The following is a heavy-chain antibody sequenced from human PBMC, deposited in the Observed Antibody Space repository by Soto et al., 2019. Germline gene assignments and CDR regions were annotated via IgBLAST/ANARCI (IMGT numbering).Heavy chain of an antibody. CDR1: GGSISSYY. Sequence: SETLSLTCTVSGGSISSYYWSWIRQPPGKGLEWIGYIYYSGTTNYNPSLKSRVTISVDTSKNQFSLRLSSVTAADTAVYYCARRRRNWGLDSWGQGTLVTLSS. D-gene: IGHD7-27*01. CDR3: ARRRRNWGLDS. CDR2: IYYSGTT. V-gene: IGHV4-59*08. J-gene: IGHJ5*01.